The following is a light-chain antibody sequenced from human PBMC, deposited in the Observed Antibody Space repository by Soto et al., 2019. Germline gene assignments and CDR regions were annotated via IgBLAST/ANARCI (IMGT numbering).Light chain of an antibody. Sequence: DLQMTPSPSTLSASVGDRVTITCRASQSISTWLAWYQQKPGKAPNLLSNKASSLGSGVPSRFSGSGSGTEFTLTICSLQPDEFATYYCQQYINRGTFGQGTKVEI. V-gene: IGKV1-5*03. CDR2: KAS. J-gene: IGKJ1*01. CDR1: QSISTW. CDR3: QQYINRGT.